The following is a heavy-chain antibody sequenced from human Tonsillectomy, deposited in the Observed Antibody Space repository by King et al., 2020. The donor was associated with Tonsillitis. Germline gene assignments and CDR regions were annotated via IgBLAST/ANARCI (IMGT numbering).Heavy chain of an antibody. J-gene: IGHJ3*02. V-gene: IGHV3-33*08. Sequence: QVQLVASGGGVVQPGRSLRLSCAASGFTFSSYGMHWVRQAPGKGLEWVAVIWYVGSNKYYADSVKGRFTITRDNSKNTLYLQMNSLRAEDTAVYYCARATYYYGSGSYYNPDAFDIWGQGTMVTVSS. CDR2: IWYVGSNK. D-gene: IGHD3-10*01. CDR3: ARATYYYGSGSYYNPDAFDI. CDR1: GFTFSSYG.